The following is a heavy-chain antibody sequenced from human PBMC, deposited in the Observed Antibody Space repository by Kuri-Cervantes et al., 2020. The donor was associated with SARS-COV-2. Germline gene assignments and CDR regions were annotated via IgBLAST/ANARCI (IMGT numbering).Heavy chain of an antibody. D-gene: IGHD3-10*01. Sequence: ASVTVSCKASGYTFTSYYMHWVRQAPGQGLEWMGIINPSGGSTSYAQKFQGRVTMTRDTSTSTVYMELSSLRSEDTAVYYCAREKLWFGESYYYYYGMDVWGQGTMVTVSS. CDR2: INPSGGST. CDR1: GYTFTSYY. J-gene: IGHJ6*02. V-gene: IGHV1-46*01. CDR3: AREKLWFGESYYYYYGMDV.